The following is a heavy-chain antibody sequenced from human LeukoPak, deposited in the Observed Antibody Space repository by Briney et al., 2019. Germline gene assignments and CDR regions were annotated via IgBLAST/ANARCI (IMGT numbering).Heavy chain of an antibody. J-gene: IGHJ5*02. CDR2: INHSGST. CDR3: ARAPTRTYNWFDP. D-gene: IGHD1-26*01. V-gene: IGHV4-34*01. Sequence: SETLSLTCAVYGGSFSGYYWSWIRQPPGKGLEWIGEINHSGSTNYNPSLKSRVTISVDTSKNQFSLKLSSVTAADTAVYYCARAPTRTYNWFDPWGRGTLVTVSS. CDR1: GGSFSGYY.